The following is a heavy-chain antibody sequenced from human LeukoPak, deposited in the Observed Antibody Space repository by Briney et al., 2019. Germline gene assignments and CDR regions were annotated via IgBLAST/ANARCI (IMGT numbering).Heavy chain of an antibody. CDR1: GFTFSSYE. CDR3: AREDIVVVPAAPDY. Sequence: PGGSLRLSCAASGFTFSSYEMNWVRQAPGKGLEWVSYISSSGSTIYYADSVKGRFTISRDNAKNSLYLQMNSLRAEDTAVYYCAREDIVVVPAAPDYWGLGTLVTVSS. J-gene: IGHJ4*02. D-gene: IGHD2-2*01. CDR2: ISSSGSTI. V-gene: IGHV3-48*03.